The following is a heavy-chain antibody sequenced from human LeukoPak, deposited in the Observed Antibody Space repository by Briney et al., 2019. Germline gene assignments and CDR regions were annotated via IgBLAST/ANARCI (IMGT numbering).Heavy chain of an antibody. CDR3: AKDITGGRSSPYFDS. D-gene: IGHD6-6*01. V-gene: IGHV3-9*01. CDR1: GFTFDAYA. J-gene: IGHJ4*02. CDR2: ISWNGGGM. Sequence: PGGSLRLSCAASGFTFDAYAMHWVRQAAGKGLEWVSGISWNGGGMGYAVSVKGRFTISRDNAKNSLYLQMNSLRDEDTALYYCAKDITGGRSSPYFDSWGQGTLVTVSS.